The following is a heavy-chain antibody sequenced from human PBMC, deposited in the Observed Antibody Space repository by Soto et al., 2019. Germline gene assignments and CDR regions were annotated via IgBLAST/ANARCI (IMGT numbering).Heavy chain of an antibody. CDR3: ARDADSSGLHY. V-gene: IGHV3-53*01. CDR1: GFTVSGMF. CDR2: IYPAGPT. Sequence: GGSLRLSCAASGFTVSGMFMNWVRQAPGKGLEWVSVIYPAGPTYYADSVKGRFTISRDNSKNTLFLQLNNLRAEDTAVYYCARDADSSGLHYWGQGILLTVSS. D-gene: IGHD6-19*01. J-gene: IGHJ4*02.